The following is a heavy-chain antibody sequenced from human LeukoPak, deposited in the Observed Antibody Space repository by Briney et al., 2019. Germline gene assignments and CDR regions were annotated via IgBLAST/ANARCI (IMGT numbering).Heavy chain of an antibody. CDR2: INPNSGGT. CDR3: ARVKGGDYDILTGYYSSGAFDI. J-gene: IGHJ3*02. D-gene: IGHD3-9*01. CDR1: GYTFSGYY. V-gene: IGHV1-2*02. Sequence: ASVTVSCKASGYTFSGYYMHWVRQAPAHGLEWMGWINPNSGGTNYAQKFQGRVTMTRDTSISTAYMELSRLRSDDTAVYYCARVKGGDYDILTGYYSSGAFDIWGQGTMVTVSS.